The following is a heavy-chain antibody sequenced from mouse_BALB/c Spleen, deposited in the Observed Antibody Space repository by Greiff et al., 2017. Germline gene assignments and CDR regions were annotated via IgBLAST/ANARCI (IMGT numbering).Heavy chain of an antibody. CDR1: GYTFTDYE. D-gene: IGHD2-4*01. CDR2: IDPETGGT. CDR3: TRPSTMITGFAY. J-gene: IGHJ3*01. V-gene: IGHV1-15*01. Sequence: VKVVESGAELVRPGASVTLSCKASGYTFTDYEMHWVKQTPVHGLEWIGAIDPETGGTAYNQKFKGKATLTADKSSSTAYMELRSLTSEDSAVYYCTRPSTMITGFAYWGQGTLVTVSA.